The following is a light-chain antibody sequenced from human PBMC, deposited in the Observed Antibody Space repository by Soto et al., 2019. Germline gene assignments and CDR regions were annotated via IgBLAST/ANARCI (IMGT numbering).Light chain of an antibody. Sequence: QPVLTQSPSVSASLGASVKLTCTLSSGHSSNAIAWHQQQPEKGPRYLMKLNSDGSHNKGDGIPDRFSGSSSGAERYLTISSLQSEDEADYYCQTWGTGMVFGGGTKVTVL. CDR2: LNSDGSH. CDR3: QTWGTGMV. V-gene: IGLV4-69*01. CDR1: SGHSSNA. J-gene: IGLJ2*01.